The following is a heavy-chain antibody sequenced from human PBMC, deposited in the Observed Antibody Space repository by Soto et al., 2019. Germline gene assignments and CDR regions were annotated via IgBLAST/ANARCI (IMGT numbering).Heavy chain of an antibody. V-gene: IGHV3-9*01. CDR3: AKGLLAVTDYYYYMDV. CDR1: GFTFDDYA. CDR2: ISWNSGSI. D-gene: IGHD5-18*01. Sequence: EVQLVESGGGLVQPGRSLRLSRAASGFTFDDYAMHCVRQAPGKCLEWVSGISWNSGSIGYADSVKGRFTISRDNAKYSLYLQMNSLRAEDTALYYCAKGLLAVTDYYYYMDVWGKGTTVTVSS. J-gene: IGHJ6*03.